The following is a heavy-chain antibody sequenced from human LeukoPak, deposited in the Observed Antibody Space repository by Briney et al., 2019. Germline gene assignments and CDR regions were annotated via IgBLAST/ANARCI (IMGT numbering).Heavy chain of an antibody. D-gene: IGHD4-17*01. V-gene: IGHV3-7*01. Sequence: GGSLRLSCAASGFRFSSYWMSWVRQAPGKGLEWVANTNQDGSEKHYVDSVKGRISISRDNAQSSLYLQMNTLRAEDTAVYYCVRVFRDYVEAFDIWGQGTMVTVSS. CDR2: TNQDGSEK. CDR1: GFRFSSYW. J-gene: IGHJ3*02. CDR3: VRVFRDYVEAFDI.